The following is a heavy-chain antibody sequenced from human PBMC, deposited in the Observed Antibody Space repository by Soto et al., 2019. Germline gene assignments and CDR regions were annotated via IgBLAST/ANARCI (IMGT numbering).Heavy chain of an antibody. CDR2: ISGSGGST. J-gene: IGHJ4*02. D-gene: IGHD3-3*01. CDR3: AKHHKFDDLWSIYYFDY. CDR1: GFTFSSYA. Sequence: PGGSLRLSCAVSGFTFSSYAMSWIRQAPGKGLEWVSAISGSGGSTYYADSVKGRFTISRDNSKNTLYLQMNSLRAEDTAVYYYAKHHKFDDLWSIYYFDYWGQGTLVTVSS. V-gene: IGHV3-23*01.